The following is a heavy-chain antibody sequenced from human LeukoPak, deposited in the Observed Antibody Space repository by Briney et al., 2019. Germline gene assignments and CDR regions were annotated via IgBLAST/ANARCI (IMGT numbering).Heavy chain of an antibody. Sequence: GGSLRLSCAASGFTFSSYEMNWVRQAPGKGLEWVSYISSSGSTIYYADSVKGRFTISRDNAKSSLSLQMNSLRAEDTAVYYGARGHSNYGDYFDYWGQGTLVTVSS. CDR3: ARGHSNYGDYFDY. J-gene: IGHJ4*02. D-gene: IGHD4-11*01. CDR2: ISSSGSTI. V-gene: IGHV3-48*03. CDR1: GFTFSSYE.